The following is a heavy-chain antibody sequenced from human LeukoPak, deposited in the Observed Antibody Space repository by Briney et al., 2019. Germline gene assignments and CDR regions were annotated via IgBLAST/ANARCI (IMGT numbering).Heavy chain of an antibody. Sequence: GSLRLSCAASGFTFSSYAMSWVRQAAGKGLEWVSVISGSGSDTYYADSVKGRFTISRDNSKSTFYLLMNSLRAEDTAVYYCVKVGGGMTGTPEYWGQGTLVTVSS. CDR2: ISGSGSDT. D-gene: IGHD1-1*01. V-gene: IGHV3-23*01. J-gene: IGHJ4*02. CDR3: VKVGGGMTGTPEY. CDR1: GFTFSSYA.